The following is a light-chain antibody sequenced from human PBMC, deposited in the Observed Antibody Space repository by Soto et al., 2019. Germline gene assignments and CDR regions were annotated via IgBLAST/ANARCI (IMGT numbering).Light chain of an antibody. CDR2: GAS. V-gene: IGKV3D-15*01. CDR3: QQYNNSPT. Sequence: EIVMTQSPATLSVSPGERATLSCRASQSVSSDLAWYQQKPGQGPRLLIYGASTRATGIPARFSGSGSGTEFSLTISSLQSEDSAVYYCQQYNNSPTFGQVTKVEIK. CDR1: QSVSSD. J-gene: IGKJ1*01.